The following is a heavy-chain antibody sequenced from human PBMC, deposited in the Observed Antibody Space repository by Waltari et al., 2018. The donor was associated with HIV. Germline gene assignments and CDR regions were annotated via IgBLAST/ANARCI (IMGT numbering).Heavy chain of an antibody. CDR3: ARRGVLTYYYTMDV. Sequence: QVQLVESGGGVVQPGRSLRLSCAASGFTFSNHARHWLRQAPGKGLEWVAVLSYDGSDKYYADSVRGRFTISRDNSKNTLYLQMNNLRAEDTAVYFCARRGVLTYYYTMDVWGQGTTVTVSS. J-gene: IGHJ6*02. V-gene: IGHV3-33*05. CDR2: LSYDGSDK. CDR1: GFTFSNHA. D-gene: IGHD3-10*01.